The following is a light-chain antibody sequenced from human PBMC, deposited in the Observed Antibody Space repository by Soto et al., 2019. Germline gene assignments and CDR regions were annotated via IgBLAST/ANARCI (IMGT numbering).Light chain of an antibody. Sequence: EIVLTQSPATLSLSPGERATLSCRASQSINLYLAWYQQKPGQAPRLLICDASRRAIGIPVRFSGSGSGTDFTLTISSLEPEDFAVYYLQLRSSWRDLTFGGGTKVEIK. J-gene: IGKJ4*01. CDR2: DAS. CDR1: QSINLY. CDR3: QLRSSWRDLT. V-gene: IGKV3-11*01.